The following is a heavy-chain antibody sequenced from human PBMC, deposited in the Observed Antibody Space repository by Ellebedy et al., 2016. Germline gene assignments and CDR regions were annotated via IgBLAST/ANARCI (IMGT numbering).Heavy chain of an antibody. CDR2: INPSSGGT. D-gene: IGHD2-2*01. V-gene: IGHV1-46*02. CDR3: AAVVVVPTAFDY. CDR1: GGSFNPYA. J-gene: IGHJ4*02. Sequence: ASVKVSCXALGGSFNPYAVTWVRQAPGQGLEWMGIINPSSGGTTYAQKFQERVTITRDMSTSTAYMELSSLRSEDTAVYYCAAVVVVPTAFDYWGQGTLVTVSS.